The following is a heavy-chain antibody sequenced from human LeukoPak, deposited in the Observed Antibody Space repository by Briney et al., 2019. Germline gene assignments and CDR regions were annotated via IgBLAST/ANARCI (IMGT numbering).Heavy chain of an antibody. CDR3: ARLLYSSRAWFDP. CDR1: GGSTSSNNYY. J-gene: IGHJ5*02. Sequence: PSETLSLTCTVSGGSTSSNNYYWGWIRQPPGKGLEWIGSIYYSGSTYYNPSLKSRVTISVDTSKNQFSLKLNSVTAADTAVYYCARLLYSSRAWFDPWGQGTLVTVSS. CDR2: IYYSGST. D-gene: IGHD6-13*01. V-gene: IGHV4-39*01.